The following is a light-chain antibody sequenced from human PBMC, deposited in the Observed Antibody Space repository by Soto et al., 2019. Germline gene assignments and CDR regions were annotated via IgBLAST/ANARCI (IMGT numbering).Light chain of an antibody. CDR1: PGASRL. Sequence: DSQMSQSPATLSASIGDRVTITCRASPGASRLLAWYQQKPGRAPKLLIYDASSLESGVPSRFSGSGSGTEFTLTISNLQPDDFATYYCQQYNSLWTFGQGTMVDVK. CDR2: DAS. CDR3: QQYNSLWT. V-gene: IGKV1-5*01. J-gene: IGKJ1*01.